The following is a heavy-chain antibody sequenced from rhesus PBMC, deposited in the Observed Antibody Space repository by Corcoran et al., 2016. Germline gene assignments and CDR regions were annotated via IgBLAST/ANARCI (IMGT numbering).Heavy chain of an antibody. V-gene: IGHV4-73*01. CDR3: ARDKTQYCTGSGCYVADWFDL. Sequence: QVKLQQWGEGLVKPSETLSLICAAYGGPISGYYYWSCIRQAPGKGLEWIGTIDGNSASTNYNPSINNLVTISKDTSKNQFSLKRSSVTAADTAVYYCARDKTQYCTGSGCYVADWFDLWGPGTPITISS. J-gene: IGHJ2*01. CDR1: GGPISGYYY. CDR2: IDGNSAST. D-gene: IGHD2-21*01.